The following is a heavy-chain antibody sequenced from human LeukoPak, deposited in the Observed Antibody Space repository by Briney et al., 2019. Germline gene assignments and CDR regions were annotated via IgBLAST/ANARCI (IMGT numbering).Heavy chain of an antibody. CDR2: IGGSGGTT. D-gene: IGHD1-26*01. J-gene: IGHJ4*02. Sequence: GGSLRLSCAASGFTFSSYAMNWVRQSPGKGLEWVSGIGGSGGTTFYADSVKGRFAISRDNSKNTLYLQMNSLRAEDTAVYYCAKDRRIVGATTPDYWGQGTLVTVSS. V-gene: IGHV3-23*01. CDR1: GFTFSSYA. CDR3: AKDRRIVGATTPDY.